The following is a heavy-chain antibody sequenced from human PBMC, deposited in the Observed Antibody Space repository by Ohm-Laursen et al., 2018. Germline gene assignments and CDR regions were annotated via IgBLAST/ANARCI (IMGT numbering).Heavy chain of an antibody. V-gene: IGHV3-9*01. Sequence: SLRLSCAASGFTFDDNAMHWIRQAPGKGLEWVSGISWNGDNTGYADSVKGRFTVSRDNAKNSLYLQMNSLRAEDTALYYCAKDMSSIAVAATSGYYYYYGMDVWGQGTTVTVSS. CDR1: GFTFDDNA. J-gene: IGHJ6*02. CDR2: ISWNGDNT. CDR3: AKDMSSIAVAATSGYYYYYGMDV. D-gene: IGHD6-19*01.